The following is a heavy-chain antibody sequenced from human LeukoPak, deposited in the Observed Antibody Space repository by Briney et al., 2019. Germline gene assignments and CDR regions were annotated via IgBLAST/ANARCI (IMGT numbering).Heavy chain of an antibody. J-gene: IGHJ4*02. Sequence: GGSLRLSCAASGFTFSGYEMNWVRQAPGKGLEWLSYISNSGSTIYYAGSVKGRFTISRDNAKNSLYLQMNSLRAEDTAVYYCARDRGYSYGYFDSWGQGTLVTVSS. CDR3: ARDRGYSYGYFDS. V-gene: IGHV3-48*03. CDR2: ISNSGSTI. D-gene: IGHD5-18*01. CDR1: GFTFSGYE.